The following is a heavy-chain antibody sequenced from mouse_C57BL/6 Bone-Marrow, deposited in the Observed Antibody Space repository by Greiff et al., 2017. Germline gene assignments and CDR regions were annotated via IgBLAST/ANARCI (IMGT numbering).Heavy chain of an antibody. D-gene: IGHD1-1*01. CDR3: ARDYGSFYAMDY. J-gene: IGHJ4*01. V-gene: IGHV1-64*01. Sequence: QVQLQQPGAELVKPGASVKLSCKASGYTFTSYWMHWVKQRPGQGLEWIGMIHPNSGSTNYNEKFKSKATLTVDKASSPASMQRSSLTSEDSAVYYGARDYGSFYAMDYWGQGTSVTVSS. CDR1: GYTFTSYW. CDR2: IHPNSGST.